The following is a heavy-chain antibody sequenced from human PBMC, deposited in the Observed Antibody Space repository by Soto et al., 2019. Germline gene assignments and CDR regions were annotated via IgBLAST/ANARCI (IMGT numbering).Heavy chain of an antibody. CDR2: ISSGGGST. CDR3: AKAQGGSYFDY. CDR1: GFTFSSNA. Sequence: AGGSLRLSCAASGFTFSSNAMSWVRQAPGKGLEWVSGISSGGGSTYYADSVKGRFTISRDNSKNMLYLQMNNLRAEDTAVYYCAKAQGGSYFDYWGQGTLVTVSS. J-gene: IGHJ4*02. D-gene: IGHD2-15*01. V-gene: IGHV3-23*01.